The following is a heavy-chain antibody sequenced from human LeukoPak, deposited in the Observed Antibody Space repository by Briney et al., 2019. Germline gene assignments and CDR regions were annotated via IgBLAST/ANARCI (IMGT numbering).Heavy chain of an antibody. CDR3: ARDRRGYSSSWYAVGY. CDR1: GYTFTSYA. CDR2: ISTNTGNP. V-gene: IGHV7-4-1*02. Sequence: GASVKVSCKASGYTFTSYAMNWVRQAPGQGLEWMGWISTNTGNPTYAQGFTGRFVFSLDTSVSTAYLQISSLKAEDTAVYYCARDRRGYSSSWYAVGYWGQGTLVTVSS. J-gene: IGHJ4*02. D-gene: IGHD6-13*01.